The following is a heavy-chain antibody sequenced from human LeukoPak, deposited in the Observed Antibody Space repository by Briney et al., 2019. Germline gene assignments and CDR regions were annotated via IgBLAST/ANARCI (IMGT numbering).Heavy chain of an antibody. CDR2: IYSGGST. Sequence: GGSLRLSCAASGFTVSSNYMSWVRQAPGKGLEWVSVIYSGGSTYYADSVKGRFTISRDNSKNTLYLQMNSLRTEDTAVYYCAKDLDDHGDLRAFDIWGQGTMVTVSS. J-gene: IGHJ3*02. D-gene: IGHD4-17*01. CDR3: AKDLDDHGDLRAFDI. CDR1: GFTVSSNY. V-gene: IGHV3-53*05.